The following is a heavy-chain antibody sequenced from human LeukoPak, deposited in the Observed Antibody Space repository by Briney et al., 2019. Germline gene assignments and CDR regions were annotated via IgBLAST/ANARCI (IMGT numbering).Heavy chain of an antibody. Sequence: TGGSLRLSCAASGFTFSSYWMHWVRQVSGKGLVWVSHSNTDGSSTDYADSVKGRFTISRDNAKNSLYLQMNSLRAEDTAVYYCARARGSYSFDYWGQGALVTVSS. J-gene: IGHJ4*02. CDR2: SNTDGSST. D-gene: IGHD1-26*01. CDR3: ARARGSYSFDY. CDR1: GFTFSSYW. V-gene: IGHV3-74*01.